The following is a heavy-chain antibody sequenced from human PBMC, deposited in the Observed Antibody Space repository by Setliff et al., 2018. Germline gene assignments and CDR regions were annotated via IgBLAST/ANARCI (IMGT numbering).Heavy chain of an antibody. CDR3: RFWSSYYKNDY. D-gene: IGHD3-3*01. J-gene: IGHJ4*02. V-gene: IGHV4-34*01. CDR1: GGSFSDYY. CDR2: INQSGNT. Sequence: PSETLSLTCTVYGGSFSDYYWGWIRQSPGKRPEWIAEINQSGNTNYNPSLNSRVSVSVDTPTNQFSRKVFSVTAADTAVYYCRFWSSYYKNDYWAQGTLVTVSS.